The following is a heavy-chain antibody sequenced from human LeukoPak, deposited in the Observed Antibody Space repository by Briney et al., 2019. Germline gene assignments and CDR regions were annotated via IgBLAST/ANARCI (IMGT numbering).Heavy chain of an antibody. Sequence: ASVKVSCKASGYTFTSYGISWVRQAPGQGLEWMGWISAYNGNTNYAQKLQGRVTMTTDTSTSTAYMELRSLRSDDTAVYYCARGPGYCSSTSCYQPPGYFYSGMDVWGQGTTVTVSS. CDR3: ARGPGYCSSTSCYQPPGYFYSGMDV. D-gene: IGHD2-2*01. CDR1: GYTFTSYG. V-gene: IGHV1-18*01. CDR2: ISAYNGNT. J-gene: IGHJ6*02.